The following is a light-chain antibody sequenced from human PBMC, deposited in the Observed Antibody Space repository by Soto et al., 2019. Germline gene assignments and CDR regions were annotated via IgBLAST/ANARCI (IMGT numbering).Light chain of an antibody. CDR1: QSVSSSY. Sequence: EIVLTQSPATLSFSPGERATLSCRASQSVSSSYLAWYQQKPGQAPRLLIYGASSRTTGTPDRFSGSGSATDFTLIISMREPDDFAVYFCQQYGISRTFGQGTKVEIK. V-gene: IGKV3-20*01. J-gene: IGKJ1*01. CDR2: GAS. CDR3: QQYGISRT.